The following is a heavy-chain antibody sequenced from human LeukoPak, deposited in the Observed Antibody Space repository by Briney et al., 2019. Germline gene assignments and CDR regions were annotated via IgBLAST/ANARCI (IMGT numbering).Heavy chain of an antibody. J-gene: IGHJ4*02. CDR3: AKDGAAAGNLDY. V-gene: IGHV3-23*01. D-gene: IGHD6-13*01. CDR2: IIAGGGST. CDR1: GFTFSDYP. Sequence: SRGSLRVSWAASGFTFSDYPMSWVRQDPGKGLEWVSAIIAGGGSTYYQDSLTGRFTISRDNSKNKLHVQMNSLGAEDTAIYYCAKDGAAAGNLDYWGEGTLVTVSS.